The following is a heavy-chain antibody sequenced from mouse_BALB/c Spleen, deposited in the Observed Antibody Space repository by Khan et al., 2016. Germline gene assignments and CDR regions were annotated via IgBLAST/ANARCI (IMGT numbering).Heavy chain of an antibody. V-gene: IGHV1-5*01. CDR1: GYNFTNYW. D-gene: IGHD1-1*01. Sequence: VQLQQSGSALARPGASVKMSCKASGYNFTNYWMHWVKQRPGQGLEWIGAIYPSNGDTSYNRYFKDKAKLTAVTSAGSAYLELSRLTNEDSAIYYCTNYCGSSAARDYWGQGTSVTVSS. CDR3: TNYCGSSAARDY. CDR2: IYPSNGDT. J-gene: IGHJ4*01.